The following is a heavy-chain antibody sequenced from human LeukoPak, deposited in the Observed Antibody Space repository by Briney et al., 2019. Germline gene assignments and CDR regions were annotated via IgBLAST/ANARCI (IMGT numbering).Heavy chain of an antibody. Sequence: GGSLGLSCAASGFTFSSYGMNWVRQAPGKGLEWVSFISTTASDIYYADSVRGRFTISRDNAKNSLYLQMNRLRAEDTAVYYCAREGYYYDSSGFGAFDIWGQGTMVTVSS. V-gene: IGHV3-21*01. CDR2: ISTTASDI. CDR1: GFTFSSYG. J-gene: IGHJ3*02. CDR3: AREGYYYDSSGFGAFDI. D-gene: IGHD3-22*01.